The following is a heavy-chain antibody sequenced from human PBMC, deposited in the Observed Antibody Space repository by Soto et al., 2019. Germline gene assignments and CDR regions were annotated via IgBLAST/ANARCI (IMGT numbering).Heavy chain of an antibody. J-gene: IGHJ4*01. Sequence: GGSLRLSCAASGFTVSSNYMSWVRQAPGKGLEWVSVIYSGDSTYYADSVKGRFIISRDNSKNTLYLQMNSLRAEDTAVYYCAREGYCSSTSCYSFDYWGHGPLVTVSS. CDR2: IYSGDST. CDR3: AREGYCSSTSCYSFDY. CDR1: GFTVSSNY. V-gene: IGHV3-66*01. D-gene: IGHD2-2*01.